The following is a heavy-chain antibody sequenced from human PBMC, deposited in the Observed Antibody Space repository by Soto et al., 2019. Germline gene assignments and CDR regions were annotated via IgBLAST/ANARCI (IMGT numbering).Heavy chain of an antibody. CDR1: GRTFSSYA. D-gene: IGHD6-6*01. CDR2: IIPIFGTA. CDR3: ASFPEYSSSAYFDY. J-gene: IGHJ4*02. Sequence: SVKVSCKASGRTFSSYAISWVRQAPGQVLEWMGGIIPIFGTANYAQKFQGRVTITADESTSTAYMELSSLRSEDTAVYYCASFPEYSSSAYFDYWGQGTLVTVSS. V-gene: IGHV1-69*13.